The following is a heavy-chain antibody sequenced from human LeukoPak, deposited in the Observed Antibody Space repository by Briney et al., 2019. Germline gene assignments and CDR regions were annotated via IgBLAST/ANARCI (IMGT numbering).Heavy chain of an antibody. CDR3: ARVPTTVTTWFDY. J-gene: IGHJ4*02. Sequence: ASVKVSGKASGGTLSSYAISWVRQAPGQGLEWMGGIIPIFGTANYAQKFQGRVTITTDESTSTAYMELSSLRSEDTAVYYCARVPTTVTTWFDYWGQGTLVTVSS. D-gene: IGHD4-17*01. CDR2: IIPIFGTA. CDR1: GGTLSSYA. V-gene: IGHV1-69*05.